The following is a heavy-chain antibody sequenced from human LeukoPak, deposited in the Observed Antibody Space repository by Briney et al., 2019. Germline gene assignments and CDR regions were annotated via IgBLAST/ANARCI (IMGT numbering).Heavy chain of an antibody. Sequence: PGGSLRLSCAASGFTFSDYYMSWIRQAPGKGLEWVSYISSSGSTIYYADSVKGRFTISRDKSKNTLFLQMNSLRAEDTALYYCAKDVTGGGALFDYWGQGTLVTVSS. J-gene: IGHJ4*02. CDR1: GFTFSDYY. CDR2: ISSSGSTI. V-gene: IGHV3-11*01. CDR3: AKDVTGGGALFDY. D-gene: IGHD3-16*01.